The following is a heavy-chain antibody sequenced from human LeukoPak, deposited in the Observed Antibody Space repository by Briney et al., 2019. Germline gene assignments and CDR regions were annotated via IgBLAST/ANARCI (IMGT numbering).Heavy chain of an antibody. V-gene: IGHV3-33*01. CDR1: GFTLSSYG. CDR3: ARGAYDSSAYWAFDI. Sequence: PGGSLRLSCAASGFTLSSYGMHWVRQAPGKGLEWVAVLWYDGSNKYYADSVKGRFTISRDNSKNTVFLQMSSLRAEDTAVYHCARGAYDSSAYWAFDIWGQGTMVTVSS. J-gene: IGHJ3*02. CDR2: LWYDGSNK. D-gene: IGHD3-22*01.